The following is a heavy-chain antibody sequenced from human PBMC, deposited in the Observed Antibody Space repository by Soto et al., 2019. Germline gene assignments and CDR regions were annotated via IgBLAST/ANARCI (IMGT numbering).Heavy chain of an antibody. CDR1: GYTFTSYY. V-gene: IGHV1-46*03. Sequence: ASVKVSCKASGYTFTSYYMHWVRQAPGQGLEWMGIINPSGGSTSYAQKFQGRVTMTRDTSTSTVYMELSSLRSEDTAVYYCARDRRSTTLNPAGWFDPWGQGTLVTVSS. CDR3: ARDRRSTTLNPAGWFDP. D-gene: IGHD1-1*01. CDR2: INPSGGST. J-gene: IGHJ5*02.